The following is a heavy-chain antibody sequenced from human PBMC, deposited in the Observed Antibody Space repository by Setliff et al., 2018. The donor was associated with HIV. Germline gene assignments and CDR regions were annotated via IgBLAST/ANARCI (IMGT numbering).Heavy chain of an antibody. CDR2: INHSGST. CDR3: ARGRDYTGSWFRPFYLDF. CDR1: GGSITGHY. J-gene: IGHJ4*01. Sequence: LSLTCTVSGGSITGHYWSWIRQPPGKGLEWLGEINHSGSTAYNLALESRVSMSIDTSKNQFSLKLTSVTAADTAIYYCARGRDYTGSWFRPFYLDFWGHGNLVTVSS. D-gene: IGHD3-3*01. V-gene: IGHV4-34*01.